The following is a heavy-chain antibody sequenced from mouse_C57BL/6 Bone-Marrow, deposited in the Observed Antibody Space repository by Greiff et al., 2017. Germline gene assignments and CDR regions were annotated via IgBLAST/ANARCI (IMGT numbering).Heavy chain of an antibody. J-gene: IGHJ1*03. V-gene: IGHV5-12*01. D-gene: IGHD1-1*01. Sequence: EVKLVESGGGLVQPGGSLKLSCAASGFTFSDYYMYWVRQTPEKRLEWVAYISNGGGSTYYPDTVKGRFTISRDNAKNTLYLQMSRLKSEDTAMYYCARQEGRNWYFDVWGTGTTVTVSS. CDR1: GFTFSDYY. CDR2: ISNGGGST. CDR3: ARQEGRNWYFDV.